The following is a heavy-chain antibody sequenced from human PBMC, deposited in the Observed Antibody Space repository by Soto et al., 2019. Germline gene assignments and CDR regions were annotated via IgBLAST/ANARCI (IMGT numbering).Heavy chain of an antibody. J-gene: IGHJ4*02. CDR3: AKEGPVHLLAH. CDR1: GFTFSSYG. D-gene: IGHD1-1*01. CDR2: ISYDGSNK. Sequence: QVQLVESGGGVVQPGRSLRLSCAASGFTFSSYGMHWVRQAPGKGLEWVAVISYDGSNKYYADSVKGRFTISRDNSKNTLYLQMNSLRAEDTAVYYCAKEGPVHLLAHWGQGTLVTVSS. V-gene: IGHV3-30*18.